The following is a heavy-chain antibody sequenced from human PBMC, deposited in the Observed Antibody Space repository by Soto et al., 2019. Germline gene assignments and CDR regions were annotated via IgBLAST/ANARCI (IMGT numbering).Heavy chain of an antibody. V-gene: IGHV1-69*12. CDR3: ARGRGTTYCYGSDDY. CDR1: GGTFSSYA. Sequence: QVQLVQSGAEVKKPGSSVKVSCKASGGTFSSYAISWVRQAPGQGLEWMGGIIPIFGTANYAQKFQGRVTITADESXXRAYLELSSVRAEDTAVYYCARGRGTTYCYGSDDYWGQGTLVTVSS. J-gene: IGHJ4*02. CDR2: IIPIFGTA. D-gene: IGHD3-10*01.